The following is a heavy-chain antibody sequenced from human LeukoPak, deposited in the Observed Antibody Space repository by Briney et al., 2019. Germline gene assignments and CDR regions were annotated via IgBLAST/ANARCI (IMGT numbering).Heavy chain of an antibody. Sequence: ASVKVSCKASGYTFTSYYMHWVRQAPGQGLEWMGIINPSGGSTSYAQKFQGRVTMTRDMSTSTVYMELSSLRSEDTAVYYCAKDYEPLVGVHRWGDWFDPWGRGTLVTVSS. J-gene: IGHJ5*02. CDR3: AKDYEPLVGVHRWGDWFDP. V-gene: IGHV1-46*01. CDR2: INPSGGST. CDR1: GYTFTSYY. D-gene: IGHD1-26*01.